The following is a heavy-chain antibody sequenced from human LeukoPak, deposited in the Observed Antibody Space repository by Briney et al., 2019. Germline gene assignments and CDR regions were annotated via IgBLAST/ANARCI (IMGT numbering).Heavy chain of an antibody. V-gene: IGHV3-30-3*01. CDR3: ARDSRRRSMDV. CDR1: GFTFSSYA. CDR2: ISYDGSNK. J-gene: IGHJ6*02. Sequence: PGRSLRLSCAASGFTFSSYAMHWVRQAPGKGLEWVAVISYDGSNKYYADSVKGRFTISRDNSKNTLYLQMNSLRAEDTAVYYCARDSRRRSMDVWGHGTTVTVSS.